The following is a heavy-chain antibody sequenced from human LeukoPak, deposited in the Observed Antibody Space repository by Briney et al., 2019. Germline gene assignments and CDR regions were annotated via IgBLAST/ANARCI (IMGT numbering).Heavy chain of an antibody. Sequence: GASVKVSCKTSGYTFTSYYMHWVRQAPGQGLEWMGIINPSGGSTSYAQKFQGRVTMTRDTSTSTLYMELSSLRSEDTAVYYCARSSSWYEYYYGMDVWGQGTTVTVSS. CDR3: ARSSSWYEYYYGMDV. J-gene: IGHJ6*02. CDR2: INPSGGST. V-gene: IGHV1-46*01. D-gene: IGHD6-13*01. CDR1: GYTFTSYY.